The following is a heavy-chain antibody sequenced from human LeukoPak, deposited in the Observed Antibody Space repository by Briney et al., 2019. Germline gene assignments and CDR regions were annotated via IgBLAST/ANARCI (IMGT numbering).Heavy chain of an antibody. Sequence: PGGSLRLSCAASGFTFSSYWMSRVRQAPGKGLEWVANIKQDGSEKYYVDSVKGRFTISRDNAKNSLYLQMNSLRAEDTALYYCARARVSMMAATEDYWGQGTLVTVSS. CDR2: IKQDGSEK. J-gene: IGHJ4*02. D-gene: IGHD5-24*01. CDR1: GFTFSSYW. CDR3: ARARVSMMAATEDY. V-gene: IGHV3-7*01.